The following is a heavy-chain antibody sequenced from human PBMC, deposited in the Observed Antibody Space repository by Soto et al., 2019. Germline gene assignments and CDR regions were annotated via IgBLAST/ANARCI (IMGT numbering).Heavy chain of an antibody. Sequence: EVQLVESGGGLVQPGGSLRLSCAASGFTFSTYWMHWVRQAPGKGPLWVSRISSDGSVTDYAGSVKGRFTISRDNAKNTLYLQMKSLRAEDTAVYYCARAMTSVGATTKGDYWGQGTLVTVSS. J-gene: IGHJ4*02. D-gene: IGHD1-26*01. CDR3: ARAMTSVGATTKGDY. CDR1: GFTFSTYW. V-gene: IGHV3-74*01. CDR2: ISSDGSVT.